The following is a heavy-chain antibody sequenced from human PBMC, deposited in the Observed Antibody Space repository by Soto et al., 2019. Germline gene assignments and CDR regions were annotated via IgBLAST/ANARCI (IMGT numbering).Heavy chain of an antibody. CDR3: TTERDY. Sequence: EVQLVESGGGLVQIGGSLRLSCATSGLNFSGSAMHWARQASGKGLEWVGRMRSRPHNYATTYAASVEGRFTISRDDSTTTVYLQMNGRQTEDTDVYYCTTERDYWGRGTMVTVSS. V-gene: IGHV3-73*02. CDR2: MRSRPHNYAT. CDR1: GLNFSGSA. J-gene: IGHJ4*02.